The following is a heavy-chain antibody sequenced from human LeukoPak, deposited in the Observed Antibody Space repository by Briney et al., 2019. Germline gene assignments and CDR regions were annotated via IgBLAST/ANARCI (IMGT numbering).Heavy chain of an antibody. Sequence: AGGSLRLSCAASGFTFSSYGMHWVRKAPGKGLEWVAVIWYDGSNKYYADSVKGRFTISRDNSKNTLYLQMNSLRAEDTAVYYCARGVSGMDVWGKGTTVTVSS. V-gene: IGHV3-33*01. CDR1: GFTFSSYG. D-gene: IGHD5/OR15-5a*01. J-gene: IGHJ6*04. CDR3: ARGVSGMDV. CDR2: IWYDGSNK.